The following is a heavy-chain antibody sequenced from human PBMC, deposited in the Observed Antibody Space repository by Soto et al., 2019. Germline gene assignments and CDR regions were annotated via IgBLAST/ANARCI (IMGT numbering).Heavy chain of an antibody. CDR3: ARHRSPVGYYDSSGYHGDAFDI. CDR1: GYTFSSYG. V-gene: IGHV1-18*01. D-gene: IGHD3-22*01. J-gene: IGHJ3*02. Sequence: ASVKVSCKASGYTFSSYGINWVRQAPGQGLEWMGWISAYNGNTNYAQKLQGRVTMTTDTSTSTAYMELRSLRSDDTAMYYCARHRSPVGYYDSSGYHGDAFDIWGQGTMVTVSS. CDR2: ISAYNGNT.